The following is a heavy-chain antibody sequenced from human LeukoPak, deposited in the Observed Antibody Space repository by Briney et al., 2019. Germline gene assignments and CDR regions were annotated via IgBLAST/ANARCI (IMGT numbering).Heavy chain of an antibody. CDR3: ARDVVVVPAAKGYFDY. V-gene: IGHV4-34*01. CDR1: GGSFSGYC. Sequence: SETLSLTCTVYGGSFSGYCWSWIRQPPGKGQDWTGEINHSGSTNYNPSLKSRVTISVDTSKNQFSLKLSSVTAADTAVYYCARDVVVVPAAKGYFDYWGQGTLVTVSS. D-gene: IGHD2-2*01. J-gene: IGHJ4*02. CDR2: INHSGST.